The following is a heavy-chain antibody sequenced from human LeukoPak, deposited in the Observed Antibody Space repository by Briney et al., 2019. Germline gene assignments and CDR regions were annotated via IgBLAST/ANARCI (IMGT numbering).Heavy chain of an antibody. Sequence: GGSLRLSCAASGFTFSSYGMHWVRQAPGKGLEWVAFIAYDGRIKYYADSVKGRFTISRDNAKNSLYLQMNSLRAEDTAVYYCARDRPYSSSWYRDLFDYWGQGTLVTASS. V-gene: IGHV3-33*08. D-gene: IGHD6-13*01. CDR2: IAYDGRIK. CDR3: ARDRPYSSSWYRDLFDY. CDR1: GFTFSSYG. J-gene: IGHJ4*02.